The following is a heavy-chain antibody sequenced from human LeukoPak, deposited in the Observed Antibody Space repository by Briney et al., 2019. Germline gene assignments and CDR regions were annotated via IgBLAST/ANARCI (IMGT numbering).Heavy chain of an antibody. CDR1: GYTFTSYG. Sequence: ASVKVSCKASGYTFTSYGISWVRQAPGQGLEWMGWISAYNGNTNYAQKLQGRVTMTTDTSTSTAYMELRSLRSDDTAVYYCARVQRIAAGYYYYYMDVWGKGTTVTVSS. CDR3: ARVQRIAAGYYYYYMDV. V-gene: IGHV1-18*01. J-gene: IGHJ6*03. CDR2: ISAYNGNT. D-gene: IGHD6-13*01.